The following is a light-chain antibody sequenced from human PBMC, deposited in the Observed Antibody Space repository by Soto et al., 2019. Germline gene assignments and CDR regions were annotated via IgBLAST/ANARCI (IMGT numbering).Light chain of an antibody. CDR2: EVS. CDR3: SSFTSSGTL. CDR1: SSDVGGYDY. V-gene: IGLV2-14*01. J-gene: IGLJ3*02. Sequence: QSVLTQPATVSGSPGQPITISCTGTSSDVGGYDYVSWYQQHPDKVPKLIIYEVSIRASGVSNRFSASKSANTASLTISGLQPEDEADYYCSSFTSSGTLFGGGTKLTVL.